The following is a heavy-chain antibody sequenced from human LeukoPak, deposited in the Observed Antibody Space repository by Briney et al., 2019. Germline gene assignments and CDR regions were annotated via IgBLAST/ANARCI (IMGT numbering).Heavy chain of an antibody. Sequence: SETLSLTCAVYGGSFSGYYWSWIRQPPGKGLEWIGEINHSGSTNYNPSLKSRVTISVDTSKNQFSLKLSSVTAADTAVYYCASLLVDTAMAPRDYWGQGTLITVSS. CDR2: INHSGST. CDR3: ASLLVDTAMAPRDY. D-gene: IGHD5-18*01. V-gene: IGHV4-34*01. CDR1: GGSFSGYY. J-gene: IGHJ4*02.